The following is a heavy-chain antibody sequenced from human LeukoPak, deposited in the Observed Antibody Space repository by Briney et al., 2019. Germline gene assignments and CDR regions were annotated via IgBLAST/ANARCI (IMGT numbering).Heavy chain of an antibody. CDR3: ARGHFDWLFPDY. Sequence: SVKVSCKASGGTFSSYAISWVRQAPGQGLEWMGRIIPIFGTANYAQEYQGRVTITTDDSTSTAYMELSSLRSEDTAVYYCARGHFDWLFPDYWGQGTLVTVSS. V-gene: IGHV1-69*05. J-gene: IGHJ4*02. CDR1: GGTFSSYA. D-gene: IGHD3-9*01. CDR2: IIPIFGTA.